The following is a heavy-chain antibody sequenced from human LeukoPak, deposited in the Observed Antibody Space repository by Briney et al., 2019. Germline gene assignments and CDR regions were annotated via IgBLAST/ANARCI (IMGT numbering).Heavy chain of an antibody. Sequence: GGSLRLSCTASGFTFSSYDMHWVRQPTGEGLEWVSGIGKAGDTYYLGSVKGRFTISRENAKNSLCLQMNSLRVGDTAVYYCVRGDVGFDPWGQGTLVTVSS. CDR1: GFTFSSYD. CDR2: IGKAGDT. CDR3: VRGDVGFDP. J-gene: IGHJ5*02. V-gene: IGHV3-13*01. D-gene: IGHD2-21*01.